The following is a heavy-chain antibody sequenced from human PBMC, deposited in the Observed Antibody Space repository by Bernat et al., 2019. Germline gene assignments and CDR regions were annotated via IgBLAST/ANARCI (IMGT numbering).Heavy chain of an antibody. V-gene: IGHV3-30*18. CDR3: AKDFVAAARSYYFDY. D-gene: IGHD6-13*01. Sequence: QVQLVESGGSVVQPGRSLRLSCAASGFTFSSYGMHWVRQAPGKGLEWVAVISYDGSNKYYADSVKGRFTISRDNSKNTLYLQMNSLRAEDTAVYYCAKDFVAAARSYYFDYWGQGTLVTVSS. J-gene: IGHJ4*02. CDR2: ISYDGSNK. CDR1: GFTFSSYG.